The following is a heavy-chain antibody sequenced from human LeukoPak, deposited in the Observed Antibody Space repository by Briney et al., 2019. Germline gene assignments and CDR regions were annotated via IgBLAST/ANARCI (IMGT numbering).Heavy chain of an antibody. D-gene: IGHD3-16*02. CDR1: GGSFSGYY. Sequence: NPSETLSLTCAVYGGSFSGYYWSWIRQPPGKGLEWIWEINHSGSTNYNPSLKSRVTISVNTSKNQLSLKLSSVTAADTAVYYCARGGLYDYVWGSYRYRHWFDPWGQGTLVTVSS. CDR3: ARGGLYDYVWGSYRYRHWFDP. J-gene: IGHJ5*02. CDR2: INHSGST. V-gene: IGHV4-34*01.